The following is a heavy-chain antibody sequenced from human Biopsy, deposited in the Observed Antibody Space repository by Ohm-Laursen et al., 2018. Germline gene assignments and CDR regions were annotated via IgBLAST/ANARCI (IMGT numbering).Heavy chain of an antibody. V-gene: IGHV1-2*02. D-gene: IGHD3-10*01. J-gene: IGHJ3*02. CDR2: VNPNSGAT. Sequence: GASVKVSCKTSGYKFTSYGMSWVRQAPGQGLEWMGWVNPNSGATNYAQKFQGRVTMTSDTSISTAYIELRRLIPDDTAVYFCARDRMVTIITLVRADTFDIWGQGTLVSVSS. CDR1: GYKFTSYG. CDR3: ARDRMVTIITLVRADTFDI.